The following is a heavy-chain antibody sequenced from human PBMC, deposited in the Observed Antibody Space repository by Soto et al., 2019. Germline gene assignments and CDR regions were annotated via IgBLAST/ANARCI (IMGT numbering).Heavy chain of an antibody. J-gene: IGHJ2*01. CDR1: EFTFSSYA. Sequence: EVQLLESGGGLVQPGGSLRLSCAVSEFTFSSYAISWVRQAPGKGLEWVSAISGSGGSTYYADSVKGRFTISRDNSKNTLYLQMNSLRAEDTAVYYCAKDLYCSGGSCYSGWYFDLWGRGTLVTVSS. CDR2: ISGSGGST. V-gene: IGHV3-23*01. CDR3: AKDLYCSGGSCYSGWYFDL. D-gene: IGHD2-15*01.